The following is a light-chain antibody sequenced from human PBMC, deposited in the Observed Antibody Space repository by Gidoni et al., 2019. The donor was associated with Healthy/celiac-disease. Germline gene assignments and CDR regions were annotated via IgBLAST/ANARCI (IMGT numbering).Light chain of an antibody. CDR3: QSYDSSLSGVV. V-gene: IGLV1-40*01. Sequence: QSVLTSPPSVSGAPGQCVTISCTGSSSNIGAGYDVHWYQQLPGTAPKLLIYGNSNRPSGVPDRCSGSKSGTSASLAITGLQAEDEADYYCQSYDSSLSGVVFGGGTKLTVL. CDR1: SSNIGAGYD. CDR2: GNS. J-gene: IGLJ2*01.